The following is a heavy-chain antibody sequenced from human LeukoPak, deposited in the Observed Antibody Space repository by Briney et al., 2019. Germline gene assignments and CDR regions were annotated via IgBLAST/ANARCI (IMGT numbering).Heavy chain of an antibody. CDR3: ARGLFEAASDY. CDR1: GFTFDDYG. J-gene: IGHJ4*02. CDR2: ISSSSSVI. Sequence: GGSLRLSCAASGFTFDDYGMNWVRQAPGKGLEWISYISSSSSVIYYADSVKGRFTISRDNAKNSLFLQMNSLRAEDTALYYCARGLFEAASDYWGQGTLVSVSS. V-gene: IGHV3-48*01. D-gene: IGHD3-3*01.